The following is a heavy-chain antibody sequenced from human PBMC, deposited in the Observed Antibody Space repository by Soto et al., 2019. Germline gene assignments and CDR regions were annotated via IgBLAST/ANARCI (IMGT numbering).Heavy chain of an antibody. CDR2: ISAYNGNT. D-gene: IGHD6-13*01. Sequence: GASVKVSCKTSGYTFTGYYMHWVRQAPGQGLEWMGWISAYNGNTNYAQKLQGRVTMTTDTSTSTAYMELRSLRSDDTAVYYCARTAAAGPNWFDPWGQGTLVTVS. CDR1: GYTFTGYY. J-gene: IGHJ5*02. V-gene: IGHV1-18*04. CDR3: ARTAAAGPNWFDP.